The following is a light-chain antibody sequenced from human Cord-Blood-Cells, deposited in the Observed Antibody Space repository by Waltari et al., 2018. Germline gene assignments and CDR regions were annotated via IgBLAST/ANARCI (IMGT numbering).Light chain of an antibody. CDR2: EVS. CDR3: SSYAGSNNLV. Sequence: QSALTQPPSASGSPGQSVTISCTGTGSDVGGYNYVSWYQQHPGKAPKLMIYEVSKRPSGVPDRFSGSKSGNTASLTGSGLQAEDEADYYCSSYAGSNNLVFGGGTKLTVL. CDR1: GSDVGGYNY. V-gene: IGLV2-8*01. J-gene: IGLJ2*01.